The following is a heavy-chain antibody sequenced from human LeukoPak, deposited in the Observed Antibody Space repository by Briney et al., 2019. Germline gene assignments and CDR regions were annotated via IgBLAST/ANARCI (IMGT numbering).Heavy chain of an antibody. J-gene: IGHJ4*02. CDR3: PRFYGSGSLAFDY. CDR2: IAYDGTNK. V-gene: IGHV3-30*03. CDR1: GLTFSSYA. D-gene: IGHD3-10*01. Sequence: PGGSLRLSCAVSGLTFSSYAMHWVRQAPGKGLEWVADIAYDGTNKYYADSLKGRFTISRDNSRNTLYLQMNSLRAEDTAVYYCPRFYGSGSLAFDYWGQGTLVTVSS.